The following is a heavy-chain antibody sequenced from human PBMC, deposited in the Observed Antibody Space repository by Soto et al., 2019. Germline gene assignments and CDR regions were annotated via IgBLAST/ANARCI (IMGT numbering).Heavy chain of an antibody. V-gene: IGHV4-59*01. Sequence: SETLSLTCTVSGGSISSYYWSWIRQPPGKGLEWIGYIYYSGSTNYNPSLKSRVTISVDTSKNQFSLKLSSVTAADTAVYYCARVPWQWLGGYAFDIWGQGTMVTVPS. CDR3: ARVPWQWLGGYAFDI. J-gene: IGHJ3*02. D-gene: IGHD6-19*01. CDR2: IYYSGST. CDR1: GGSISSYY.